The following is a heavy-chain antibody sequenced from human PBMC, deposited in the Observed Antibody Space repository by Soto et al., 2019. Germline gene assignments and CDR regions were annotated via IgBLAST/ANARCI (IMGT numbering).Heavy chain of an antibody. CDR1: GGSISSGTYY. V-gene: IGHV4-39*01. CDR2: IHYSGST. Sequence: SETLSLTCTVSGGSISSGTYYWGWILQPPGKGLEWIGSIHYSGSTYYNPSLKSRVTISVDTSKNQFSLNLSSVTAADTAVYYCARHSGGWLNFDYWGQGTLVTVSS. D-gene: IGHD3-16*01. CDR3: ARHSGGWLNFDY. J-gene: IGHJ4*02.